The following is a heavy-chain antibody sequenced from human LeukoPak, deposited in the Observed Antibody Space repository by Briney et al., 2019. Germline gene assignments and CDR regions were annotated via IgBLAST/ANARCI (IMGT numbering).Heavy chain of an antibody. V-gene: IGHV3-74*01. D-gene: IGHD5-18*01. Sequence: GGSLRLSCAASGFTFISYWMHWVRQAPGKGLVWVSRINGYGSSTDFADSVKGRFTISRDNAKNTPYLQMDSLRAEDTAVYYCARDAPGNTALDYWGQGTLVTVSS. CDR3: ARDAPGNTALDY. CDR1: GFTFISYW. CDR2: INGYGSST. J-gene: IGHJ4*02.